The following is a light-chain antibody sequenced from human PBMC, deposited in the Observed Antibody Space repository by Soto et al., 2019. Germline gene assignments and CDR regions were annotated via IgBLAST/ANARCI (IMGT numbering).Light chain of an antibody. V-gene: IGKV3-11*01. CDR1: QSVSSY. CDR3: KQRSNWPLT. Sequence: EIGVTQSPATLSLSPGGRSTLSWRASQSVSSYLAWYQQKPGQPPRLLIYDASKRATGIPARLSGSGSGTDFTLTIRRLATEDFGVYYCKQRSNWPLTFGGGNKVDIK. CDR2: DAS. J-gene: IGKJ4*01.